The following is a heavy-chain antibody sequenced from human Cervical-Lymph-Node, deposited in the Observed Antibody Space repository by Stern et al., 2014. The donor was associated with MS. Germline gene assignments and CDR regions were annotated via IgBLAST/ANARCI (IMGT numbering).Heavy chain of an antibody. V-gene: IGHV3-15*01. CDR2: IKSKTDGGTI. CDR1: GFIFNNAW. Sequence: MQLVQSGGGLVKPGGSLRLSCAASGFIFNNAWMSWVRQAPGKGLEWVGRIKSKTDGGTIDYAAPVKGRFTISRDDSKNTLYLQMHTLKTEDTAVYYCTTTLWYKVYHWGQGTLVTVSS. D-gene: IGHD1-1*01. J-gene: IGHJ4*02. CDR3: TTTLWYKVYH.